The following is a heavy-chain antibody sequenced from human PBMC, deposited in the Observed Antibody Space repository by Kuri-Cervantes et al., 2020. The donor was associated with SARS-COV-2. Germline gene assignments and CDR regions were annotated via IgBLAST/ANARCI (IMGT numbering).Heavy chain of an antibody. CDR2: IYYSGST. D-gene: IGHD4-11*01. J-gene: IGHJ4*02. V-gene: IGHV4-61*05. Sequence: SETLSPTCTVSGGSISSSSYYWGWIRQPPGKGLEWIGYIYYSGSTNYNPSLKSRVTISVDTSKNQFSLKLSSVTAADTAVYYCARTASTVTTNPYRYYFDYWGQGTLVTVSS. CDR1: GGSISSSSYY. CDR3: ARTASTVTTNPYRYYFDY.